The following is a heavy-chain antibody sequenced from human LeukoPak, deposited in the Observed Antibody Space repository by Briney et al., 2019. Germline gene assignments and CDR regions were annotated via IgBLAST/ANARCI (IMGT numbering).Heavy chain of an antibody. Sequence: GGSLRLSCAASGFTFSSYAMSWVRQAPGKGLGWVSAISGSGGSTYYADSVKGRFTISRDNSKNTLYLQMNSLRAEDTAVYYCAKDFGSSSGFDYWGQGTLVTVSS. CDR1: GFTFSSYA. CDR2: ISGSGGST. CDR3: AKDFGSSSGFDY. V-gene: IGHV3-23*01. J-gene: IGHJ4*02. D-gene: IGHD6-6*01.